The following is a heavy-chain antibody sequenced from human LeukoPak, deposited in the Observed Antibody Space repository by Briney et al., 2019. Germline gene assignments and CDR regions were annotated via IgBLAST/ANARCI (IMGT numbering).Heavy chain of an antibody. CDR2: ISGSGVIP. Sequence: PGGSLRLSCAASGFTFSSYAMSWVRQAPWKGLEWVSAISGSGVIPYYADSVKGRFTISRDNSKNTLYLQMNSLRAEDTAVYYCAIRGTYYYDSSGYPDGFQHWGQGTLVTVSS. V-gene: IGHV3-23*01. J-gene: IGHJ1*01. CDR3: AIRGTYYYDSSGYPDGFQH. CDR1: GFTFSSYA. D-gene: IGHD3-22*01.